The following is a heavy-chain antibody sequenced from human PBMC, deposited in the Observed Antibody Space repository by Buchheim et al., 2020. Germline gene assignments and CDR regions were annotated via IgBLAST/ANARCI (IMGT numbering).Heavy chain of an antibody. CDR3: ARLPVGATPIADY. CDR2: IYYSGST. D-gene: IGHD1-26*01. CDR1: GGPISSGDYY. V-gene: IGHV4-30-4*01. Sequence: QVQLQESGPGLVKPSQTLSLTCTFSGGPISSGDYYWSWIRQPPGKGLEWIGYIYYSGSTYYNPSLKRRVTISVDTSKITSSLKLSSVTAADTAVYYCARLPVGATPIADYWGQGTL. J-gene: IGHJ4*02.